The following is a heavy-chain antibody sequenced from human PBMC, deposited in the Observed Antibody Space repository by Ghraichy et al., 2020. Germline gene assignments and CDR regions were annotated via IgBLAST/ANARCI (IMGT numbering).Heavy chain of an antibody. J-gene: IGHJ5*02. CDR3: AKKPITHDLMTA. CDR1: GDSIKTSVW. Sequence: GSLRLSCTVSGDSIKTSVWWSWLRQPPGKGLEWIGEMYHDGDSNYGPSLESRATISVDKSRNQFSLTLRSLTDADTAVYYCAKKPITHDLMTAWGQGILVTVSS. D-gene: IGHD3-9*01. V-gene: IGHV4-4*02. CDR2: MYHDGDS.